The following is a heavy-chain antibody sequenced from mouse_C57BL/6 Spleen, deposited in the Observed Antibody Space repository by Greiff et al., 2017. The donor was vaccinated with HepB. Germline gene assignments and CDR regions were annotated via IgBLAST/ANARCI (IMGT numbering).Heavy chain of an antibody. J-gene: IGHJ1*03. V-gene: IGHV1-85*01. CDR2: IYPRDGST. CDR1: GYTFTSYD. Sequence: VKVVESGPELVKPGASVKLSCKASGYTFTSYDINWVKQRPGQGLEWIGWIYPRDGSTKYNEKFKGKATLTVDTSSSTAYMELHSLTSEDSAVYFCARRGYGSSYSWYFDVWGTGTTVTVSS. CDR3: ARRGYGSSYSWYFDV. D-gene: IGHD1-1*01.